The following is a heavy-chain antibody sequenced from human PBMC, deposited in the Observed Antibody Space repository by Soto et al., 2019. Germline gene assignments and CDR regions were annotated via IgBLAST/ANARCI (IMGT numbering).Heavy chain of an antibody. V-gene: IGHV3-9*01. CDR1: GFTFDDYA. CDR3: AKGYKQWLELMDFDY. J-gene: IGHJ4*02. CDR2: ISWNSGSI. D-gene: IGHD6-19*01. Sequence: DVQLVESGGGLVQPGRSLRLSCAASGFTFDDYAMHWVRQAPGKGLEWVSGISWNSGSIGYADSVKGRFTISRDNAKNSLYLQTNSLRAEDTALYYCAKGYKQWLELMDFDYWGQGTLVTVSS.